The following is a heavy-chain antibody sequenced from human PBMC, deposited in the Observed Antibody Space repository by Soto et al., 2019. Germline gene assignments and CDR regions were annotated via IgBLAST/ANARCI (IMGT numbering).Heavy chain of an antibody. Sequence: SVKVSCKASGGTFSSYAISWVRQAPGQGLEWMGGIIPIFGTANYAQKSQGRVTITADESTSTAYMELSSLRSEDTAVYYCARDPEPYYDSSGSLAYFDYWGQGTLVTVSS. D-gene: IGHD3-22*01. CDR2: IIPIFGTA. CDR1: GGTFSSYA. CDR3: ARDPEPYYDSSGSLAYFDY. J-gene: IGHJ4*02. V-gene: IGHV1-69*13.